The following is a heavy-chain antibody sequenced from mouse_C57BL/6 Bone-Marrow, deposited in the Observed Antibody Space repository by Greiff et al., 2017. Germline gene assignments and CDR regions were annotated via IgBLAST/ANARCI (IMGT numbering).Heavy chain of an antibody. J-gene: IGHJ4*01. D-gene: IGHD2-5*01. CDR1: GYTFTSYW. CDR3: ARRYSNYVGAMDY. CDR2: IDPSDSET. V-gene: IGHV1-52*01. Sequence: VQLQQPGAELVRPGSSVKLSCKASGYTFTSYWMHWVKQRPIQGLEWIGNIDPSDSETHYNQKFKDKATLTVDKSSSTAYMQLSSLTSEDSAVYYCARRYSNYVGAMDYWGQGTSVTVSS.